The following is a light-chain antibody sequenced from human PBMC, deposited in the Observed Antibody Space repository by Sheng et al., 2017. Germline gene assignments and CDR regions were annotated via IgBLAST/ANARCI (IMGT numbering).Light chain of an antibody. CDR1: GSNIGNNH. J-gene: IGLJ3*02. Sequence: QSVLTQPPSVSAAPGQKVTISCSGSGSNIGNNHVSWYQHLPGRAPKLLIYDDNRRPSGIPDRFSGSRSGTSATLGITGLQPGDEADYSCGTWDSSLSGGVFGGGTKLTVL. V-gene: IGLV1-51*01. CDR3: GTWDSSLSGGV. CDR2: DDN.